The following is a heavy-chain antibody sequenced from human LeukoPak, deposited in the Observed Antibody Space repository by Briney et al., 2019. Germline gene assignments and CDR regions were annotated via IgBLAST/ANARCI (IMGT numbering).Heavy chain of an antibody. Sequence: GGSLRLSCAASGFNVSSNYMSWVRQAPGKGLEWVSVIYLGGSTYYADSVKGRVTISRDNSKNTLYLHMNSLRAEDTAVYYCARDRGCGDCYPPANDAFDIWGQGTMVTVSS. D-gene: IGHD2-21*02. CDR3: ARDRGCGDCYPPANDAFDI. CDR2: IYLGGST. CDR1: GFNVSSNY. J-gene: IGHJ3*02. V-gene: IGHV3-66*01.